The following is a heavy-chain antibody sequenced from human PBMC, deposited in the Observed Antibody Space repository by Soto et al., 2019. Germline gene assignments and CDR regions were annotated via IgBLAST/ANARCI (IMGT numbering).Heavy chain of an antibody. V-gene: IGHV3-23*01. CDR1: GFTFSSYA. CDR3: ASGADRVYYYYGMDV. Sequence: GGSLRLSCAASGFTFSSYAMSWVRQAPGKGLEWVSAISGSGGSTYYADSVKGRFTISRDNSKNTLYLQMNSLRAEDTAVYYCASGADRVYYYYGMDVWGQGTTVTVSS. CDR2: ISGSGGST. D-gene: IGHD1-26*01. J-gene: IGHJ6*02.